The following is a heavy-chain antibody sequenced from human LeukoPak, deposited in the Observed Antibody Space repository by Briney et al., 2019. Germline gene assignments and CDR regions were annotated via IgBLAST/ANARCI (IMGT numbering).Heavy chain of an antibody. D-gene: IGHD2-2*01. V-gene: IGHV3-30*04. CDR3: ARDLMPYAATLGY. CDR1: GFTFSSYA. J-gene: IGHJ4*02. Sequence: GGSLRLSCAASGFTFSSYAMHWVRQAPGKGLEWVAVISYDGSNKYYADSVKGRFTISRDNSKNTLYLQMNSLRAEDTAVYYCARDLMPYAATLGYWGQGTLATVSS. CDR2: ISYDGSNK.